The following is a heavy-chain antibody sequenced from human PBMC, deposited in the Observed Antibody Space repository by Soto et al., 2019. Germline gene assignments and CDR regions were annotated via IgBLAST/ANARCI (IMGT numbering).Heavy chain of an antibody. Sequence: SETLSLTCTVSGGSISSGGYYWSWIRQHPGKGLEWIGYIYYSGSTYYNPSLKSRVTISVDTSKNQFSLKLSSVTAADTAVYYCARDNSSPYGSGSYLYYYYYGMDVWGQGTTVTVSS. J-gene: IGHJ6*02. V-gene: IGHV4-31*03. CDR2: IYYSGST. D-gene: IGHD3-10*01. CDR1: GGSISSGGYY. CDR3: ARDNSSPYGSGSYLYYYYYGMDV.